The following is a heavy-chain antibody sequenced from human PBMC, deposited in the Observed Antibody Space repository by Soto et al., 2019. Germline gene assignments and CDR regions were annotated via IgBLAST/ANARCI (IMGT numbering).Heavy chain of an antibody. V-gene: IGHV3-15*01. CDR1: GLTFSNLW. Sequence: EVQLVESGGGLVKPGGSLRLSCAASGLTFSNLWMTWVRQAPGKAPEWVGRIKSKRGGGTTDYAAPVNGRYTISRDDSKSTVYLQMNSLKIEDTAVYYCTTDRPFTGGGVIATWGQGKMVTVSS. J-gene: IGHJ3*01. D-gene: IGHD3-16*01. CDR2: IKSKRGGGTT. CDR3: TTDRPFTGGGVIAT.